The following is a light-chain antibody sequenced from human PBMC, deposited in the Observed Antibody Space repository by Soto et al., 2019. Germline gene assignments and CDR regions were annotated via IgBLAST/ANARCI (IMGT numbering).Light chain of an antibody. CDR1: QSVSSN. J-gene: IGKJ2*01. Sequence: EIVMTQSPATLSVSPGERATLSCRASQSVSSNLAWYQQKPGQAPRLLIYGASTRATGIPAWFSGSGSGTEFTHTISSLQSEDFAVYYCQQYNNWPPYTVGQGTKLEIK. CDR3: QQYNNWPPYT. CDR2: GAS. V-gene: IGKV3-15*01.